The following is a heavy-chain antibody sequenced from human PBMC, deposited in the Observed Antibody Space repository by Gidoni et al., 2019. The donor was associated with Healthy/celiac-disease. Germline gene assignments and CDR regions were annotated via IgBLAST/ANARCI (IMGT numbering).Heavy chain of an antibody. D-gene: IGHD4-17*01. CDR3: ARGYYGDYGTFDY. J-gene: IGHJ4*02. CDR1: GFPFSSYW. CDR2: IKQDGSEK. V-gene: IGHV3-7*01. Sequence: EVQLVESGGGLVQPGRSLRLPGAASGFPFSSYWMSWVRQAPGKGLEWVANIKQDGSEKYYVDSVKGRFTISRDNAKNSLYLQMNSLRAEDTAVYYCARGYYGDYGTFDYWGQGTLVTVSS.